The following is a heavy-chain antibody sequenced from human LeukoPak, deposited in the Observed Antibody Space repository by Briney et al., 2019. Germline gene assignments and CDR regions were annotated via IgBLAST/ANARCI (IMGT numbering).Heavy chain of an antibody. D-gene: IGHD5-24*01. CDR2: IIPIFGTA. CDR1: GGTFTSYA. Sequence: GASVTVSCKASGGTFTSYAITWVRQAPGQGLEWMGGIIPIFGTANYAQKFQGSDTITTDESTSTAYMELSSLRSEDTAVYYCARVTMATIYYFDYWGQGTLVTVSS. CDR3: ARVTMATIYYFDY. J-gene: IGHJ4*02. V-gene: IGHV1-69*05.